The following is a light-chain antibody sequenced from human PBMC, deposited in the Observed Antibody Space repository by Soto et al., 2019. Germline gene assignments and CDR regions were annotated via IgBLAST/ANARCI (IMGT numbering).Light chain of an antibody. CDR3: QQYNSYST. CDR2: KAS. Sequence: DIQMTQSPSTLSASVGDRVTITCRASQSISSWLAWYQQKPGKAPKLLIYKASSLESWVPSRFSGSGSGTEFTLTISSLQPDDFATYYCQQYNSYSTLGQGT. V-gene: IGKV1-5*03. CDR1: QSISSW. J-gene: IGKJ2*01.